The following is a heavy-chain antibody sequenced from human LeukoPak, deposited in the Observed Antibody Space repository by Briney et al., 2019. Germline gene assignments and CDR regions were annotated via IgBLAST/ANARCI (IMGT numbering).Heavy chain of an antibody. J-gene: IGHJ4*02. CDR2: IKQDGSEK. D-gene: IGHD6-19*01. Sequence: HPGGSLRLSCAASGFTFSGYWMNWVRQAPGKGLEWVANIKQDGSEKDYVDSVKGRFTISRDNAKNSLYLQMSSLRVEDTAVYYCARVSSLAVAGFFDYWGQGILVTVSS. CDR3: ARVSSLAVAGFFDY. CDR1: GFTFSGYW. V-gene: IGHV3-7*01.